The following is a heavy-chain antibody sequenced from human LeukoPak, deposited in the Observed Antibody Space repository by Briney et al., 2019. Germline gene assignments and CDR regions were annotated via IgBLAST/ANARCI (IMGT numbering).Heavy chain of an antibody. J-gene: IGHJ4*02. CDR2: ISSSSYI. V-gene: IGHV3-21*01. Sequence: GGSLRLSCAASGFTVSTYAMNWVRQAPGKGLEWVSSISSSSYIYYADSVKGRFTISRDNAKYSLYLQMNSLRAEDTAVYYCARDFTMVVAANDYWGQGTLVTVSS. CDR3: ARDFTMVVAANDY. D-gene: IGHD2-15*01. CDR1: GFTVSTYA.